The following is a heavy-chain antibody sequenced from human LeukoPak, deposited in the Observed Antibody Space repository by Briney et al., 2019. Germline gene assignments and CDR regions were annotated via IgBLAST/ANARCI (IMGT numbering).Heavy chain of an antibody. J-gene: IGHJ4*02. CDR3: ARVLRYFDWSN. CDR2: INSDGSST. D-gene: IGHD3-9*01. CDR1: DFPFSSNW. V-gene: IGHV3-74*01. Sequence: GGPLGLSCQALDFPFSSNWLPWFRKAPGKGLVWVSRINSDGSSTSYADSVKGRFTISRDNAKNTLYLQMNSLRAEDTAVYYCARVLRYFDWSNWGQGTLVTVSS.